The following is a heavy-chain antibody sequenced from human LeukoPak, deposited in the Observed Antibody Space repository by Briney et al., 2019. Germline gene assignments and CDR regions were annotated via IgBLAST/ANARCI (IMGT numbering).Heavy chain of an antibody. J-gene: IGHJ1*01. V-gene: IGHV3-21*04. Sequence: GGSLRLSCTTSQFNFNKFGMSWVRQAPGKGLEWVSSISSSSSYIYYADSVKGRFTISRDNAKNSLYLQMNSLRAEDTAVYYCARDGHYDILTGYFQDWGQGTLVTVSS. D-gene: IGHD3-9*01. CDR2: ISSSSSYI. CDR1: QFNFNKFG. CDR3: ARDGHYDILTGYFQD.